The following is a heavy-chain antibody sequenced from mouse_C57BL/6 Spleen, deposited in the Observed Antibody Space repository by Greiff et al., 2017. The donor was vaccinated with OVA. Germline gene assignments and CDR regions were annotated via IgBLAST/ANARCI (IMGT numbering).Heavy chain of an antibody. CDR3: ARSGYYGSSPLGYFDV. Sequence: VQLQQPGAELVKPGASVKLSCKASGYTFTSYWMQWVKQRPGQGLEWIGEIDPSDSYTNYNQKFKGKATLTVDTSSSTAYMQLSSLTSEDSAVYYCARSGYYGSSPLGYFDVWGTGTTVTVSS. V-gene: IGHV1-50*01. D-gene: IGHD1-1*01. J-gene: IGHJ1*03. CDR1: GYTFTSYW. CDR2: IDPSDSYT.